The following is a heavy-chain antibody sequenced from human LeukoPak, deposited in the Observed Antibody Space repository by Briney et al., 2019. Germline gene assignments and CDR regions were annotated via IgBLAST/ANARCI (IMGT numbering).Heavy chain of an antibody. Sequence: GGSLRLSCAASGFTFRNYGMHWVRQAPGKGLEWVAFIRYDGNNKYYADSVKGRFTMSRDNSKTTLYLQMNSLRAEDTAVYYCAELGITMIGGVWGKGTTVTISS. CDR2: IRYDGNNK. CDR1: GFTFRNYG. D-gene: IGHD3-10*02. CDR3: AELGITMIGGV. V-gene: IGHV3-30*02. J-gene: IGHJ6*04.